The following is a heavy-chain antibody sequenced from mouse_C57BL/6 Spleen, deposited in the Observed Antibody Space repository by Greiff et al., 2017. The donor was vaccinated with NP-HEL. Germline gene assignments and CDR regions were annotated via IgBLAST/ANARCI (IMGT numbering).Heavy chain of an antibody. D-gene: IGHD4-1*01. CDR3: ARQGVLGLYFEV. J-gene: IGHJ1*03. CDR2: ISSGGSDT. Sequence: EVQVVESGGDLVKPGGSLKLSCAASGFTFSSYGMSWVRQTPDNRLEWVGTISSGGSDTDYPDSVKGRFTISRDNAKNTLYLQMSSLKSEDTAMYYDARQGVLGLYFEVWGTGTTVTVSS. CDR1: GFTFSSYG. V-gene: IGHV5-6*01.